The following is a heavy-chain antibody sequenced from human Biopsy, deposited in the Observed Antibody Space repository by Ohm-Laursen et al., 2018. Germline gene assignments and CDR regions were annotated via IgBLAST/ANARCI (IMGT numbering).Heavy chain of an antibody. V-gene: IGHV2-70*16. CDR3: ARIPILVVPAAIVYRHRRHLQGLDV. CDR1: GFSLNTRGMS. CDR2: IDWGDAK. D-gene: IGHD2-2*02. Sequence: TQTLTLTYTLSGFSLNTRGMSVTWIRQPPGKALEWLARIDWGDAKFYRESLKTRLTISKGTSENHVVLTLSDVAPVDTATYYCARIPILVVPAAIVYRHRRHLQGLDVWGQGTTVSVSS. J-gene: IGHJ6*02.